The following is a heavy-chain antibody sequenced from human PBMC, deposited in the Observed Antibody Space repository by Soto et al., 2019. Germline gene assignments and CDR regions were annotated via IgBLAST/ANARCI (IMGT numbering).Heavy chain of an antibody. V-gene: IGHV1-3*01. Sequence: GASVKVSCKASGYTFTSYAMHWVRQAPGQRLEWMGWINAGNGNTKYSQKFQGRVTITRDTSASTAYMELSSLRSEDTAVYYCARDENIVVVPAAIPFHYYRMDVWGQGTTVTVSS. CDR2: INAGNGNT. J-gene: IGHJ6*02. CDR3: ARDENIVVVPAAIPFHYYRMDV. CDR1: GYTFTSYA. D-gene: IGHD2-2*02.